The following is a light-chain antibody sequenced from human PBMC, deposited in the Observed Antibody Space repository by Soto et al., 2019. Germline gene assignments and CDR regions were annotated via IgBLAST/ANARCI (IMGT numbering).Light chain of an antibody. CDR3: SSYTTNSSLV. V-gene: IGLV2-14*01. CDR2: DVG. CDR1: SSDVGGYNY. Sequence: QSALTQPASVSGSPGQSITISCTGTSSDVGGYNYVSWYQQHPVKAPKLMIYDVGNWPSGVSNRFSGSKSGNTASLTISGLQAADEADYYCSSYTTNSSLVFGGGTKLTVL. J-gene: IGLJ2*01.